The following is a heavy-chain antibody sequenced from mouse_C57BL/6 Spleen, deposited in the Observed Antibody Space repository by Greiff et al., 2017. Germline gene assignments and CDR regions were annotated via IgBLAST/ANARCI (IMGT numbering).Heavy chain of an antibody. CDR3: ARDYRNYFDY. J-gene: IGHJ2*01. CDR1: GYTFTSYT. D-gene: IGHD5-5*01. V-gene: IGHV1-4*01. CDR2: INPSSGYP. Sequence: QVNVKQSGAELARPGASVKMSCKASGYTFTSYTMHWVKPRPGQGLELIGYINPSSGYPTYNQKFKDKATLTADKSSSTAYMQLSSLTSEDSAVYYCARDYRNYFDYWGQGTTLTVSS.